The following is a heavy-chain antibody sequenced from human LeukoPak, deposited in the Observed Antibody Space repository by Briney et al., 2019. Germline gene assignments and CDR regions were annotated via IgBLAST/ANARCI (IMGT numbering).Heavy chain of an antibody. Sequence: GGSLRLSCAASVFTFSSYDMHWVRQATGKGLEWVSAIGTAGDTYYPGSVKGRFTISRENAKNSLYLQMNSLRAGDTAVYYCARGGYCSGGSCYGDDAFDIWGRGTMVTVSS. J-gene: IGHJ3*02. CDR1: VFTFSSYD. D-gene: IGHD2-15*01. V-gene: IGHV3-13*01. CDR3: ARGGYCSGGSCYGDDAFDI. CDR2: IGTAGDT.